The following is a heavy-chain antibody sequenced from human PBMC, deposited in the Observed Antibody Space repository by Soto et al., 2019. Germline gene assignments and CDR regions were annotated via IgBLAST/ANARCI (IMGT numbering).Heavy chain of an antibody. J-gene: IGHJ4*01. V-gene: IGHV1-2*02. D-gene: IGHD5-12*01. Sequence: ASVKVSCKASGYTFTDYYLHWVRQAPGQGLEWMGWINSKNGDTSYAQRFQDRVTMTRDTAISTAYMELTSLRSDDTAVYYCARPKVARELVYWGQ. CDR3: ARPKVARELVY. CDR1: GYTFTDYY. CDR2: INSKNGDT.